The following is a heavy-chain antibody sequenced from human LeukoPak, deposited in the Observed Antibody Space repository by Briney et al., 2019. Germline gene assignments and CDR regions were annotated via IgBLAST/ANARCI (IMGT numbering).Heavy chain of an antibody. CDR2: IKEDGSEK. CDR3: ASEVWIFDY. V-gene: IGHV3-7*01. J-gene: IGHJ4*02. CDR1: GFTFSRYW. D-gene: IGHD3-16*01. Sequence: PGGSLRLSCAASGFTFSRYWMSWVGQAPGQGLEWVANIKEDGSEKYYVDSVKGRFTISRDNAKNSLYLQMNSLRVEDTAVYYCASEVWIFDYWGQGTLVTVSS.